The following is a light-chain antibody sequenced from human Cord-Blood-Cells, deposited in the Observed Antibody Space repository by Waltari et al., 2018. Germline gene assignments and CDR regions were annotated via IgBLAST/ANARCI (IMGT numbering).Light chain of an antibody. Sequence: QSVLTQPPSASVITGQRFTISCSGSSSDIGRNTVNWYQHLPGTAPTLLIYSNNRRPSGVPDRCSCSKSGTSASLAISGRQSEDEADYDCAEWDDSLNVVFGGGTKLTVL. V-gene: IGLV1-44*01. J-gene: IGLJ2*01. CDR1: SSDIGRNT. CDR2: SNN. CDR3: AEWDDSLNVV.